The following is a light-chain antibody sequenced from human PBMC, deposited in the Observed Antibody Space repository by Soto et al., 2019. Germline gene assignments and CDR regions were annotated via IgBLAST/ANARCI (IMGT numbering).Light chain of an antibody. J-gene: IGLJ3*02. CDR1: SSDVGAYNY. Sequence: QSVLTQPPSASGSPGQSVTISCTGTSSDVGAYNYVSWYQQHAGKAPKLVIYEVXKRPSGXXXRXSGSKSANTASLTVSGLQAEDEADYYCSSFASSNTWVFGGGTQLTVL. CDR3: SSFASSNTWV. V-gene: IGLV2-8*01. CDR2: EVX.